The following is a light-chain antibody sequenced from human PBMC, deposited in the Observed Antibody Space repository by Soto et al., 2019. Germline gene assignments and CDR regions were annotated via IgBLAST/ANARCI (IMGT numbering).Light chain of an antibody. Sequence: IVMTQSPATLSVSPGERATLSCMASQSVSSNLAWYQQKLGQPPRLLIYGASTRATGIPARFSGSGSGTEFTLTITSLQYEDFAVYYCQQYKNWPLTFGGGTKVDIK. CDR2: GAS. J-gene: IGKJ4*01. CDR3: QQYKNWPLT. CDR1: QSVSSN. V-gene: IGKV3-15*01.